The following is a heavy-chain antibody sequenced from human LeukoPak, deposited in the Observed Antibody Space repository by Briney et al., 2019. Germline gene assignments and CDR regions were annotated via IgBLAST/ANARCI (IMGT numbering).Heavy chain of an antibody. CDR3: ARGGYNSDYFDY. J-gene: IGHJ4*02. CDR1: GFTFSSYA. V-gene: IGHV3-23*01. Sequence: GGSLRLSCAASGFTFSSYAMGWVRQFPGKGLEWVSAISGSGGSTYYADSVKGRFTISRDNSKNTLYLQMNSLRAEDTAVYYCARGGYNSDYFDYWGQGTLVTVSS. D-gene: IGHD5-24*01. CDR2: ISGSGGST.